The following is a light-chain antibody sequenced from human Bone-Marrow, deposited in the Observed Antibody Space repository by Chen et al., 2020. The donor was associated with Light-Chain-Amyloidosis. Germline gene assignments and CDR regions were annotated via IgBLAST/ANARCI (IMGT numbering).Light chain of an antibody. CDR3: QSADSSGTYEVI. CDR1: DLPTKY. CDR2: RDT. Sequence: SYELTQPPSVSVSPGQTARITCSGDDLPTKYAYWYQQKPGQAPVLVIHRDTERPSGISERFSGTITVTTTTLSINGVQAEDEADYHCQSADSSGTYEVIFGGGTKLTVL. J-gene: IGLJ2*01. V-gene: IGLV3-25*03.